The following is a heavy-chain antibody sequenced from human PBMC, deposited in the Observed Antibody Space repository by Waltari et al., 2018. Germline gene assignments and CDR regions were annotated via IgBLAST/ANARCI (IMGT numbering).Heavy chain of an antibody. V-gene: IGHV4-39*07. CDR2: IYYSGST. CDR1: GGSISSSRYY. J-gene: IGHJ4*02. Sequence: QLQLQESGPGLVKPSETLSPTCTVSGGSISSSRYYWGWTRQPPGKGLEWIGSIYYSGSTYYNPSLKSRVTISVDTSKNQFSLKLSSVTAADTAVYYCARHMPNYYGSGSLDYWGQGTLVTVSS. CDR3: ARHMPNYYGSGSLDY. D-gene: IGHD3-10*01.